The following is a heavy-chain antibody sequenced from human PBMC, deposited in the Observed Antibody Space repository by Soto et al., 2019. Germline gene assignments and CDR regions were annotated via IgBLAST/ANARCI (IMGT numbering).Heavy chain of an antibody. CDR3: GRSHGAGSY. CDR2: ISSTGKNI. V-gene: IGHV3-11*01. CDR1: GFTFIDYY. J-gene: IGHJ4*02. D-gene: IGHD4-17*01. Sequence: QVRLVESGGDLVKPGESLRLSCVASGFTFIDYYMNWVRQAPGKGLEWISYISSTGKNIYYSDSVKGRFIVSRDNAKNSLFLQMNSLTVDDTAVYYCGRSHGAGSYWGQGTRVTVSS.